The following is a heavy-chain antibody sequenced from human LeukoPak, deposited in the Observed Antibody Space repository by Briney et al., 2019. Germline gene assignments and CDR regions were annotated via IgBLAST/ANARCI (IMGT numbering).Heavy chain of an antibody. CDR3: ARAPEFSSGWLLDC. CDR1: GSSISSYY. D-gene: IGHD6-19*01. J-gene: IGHJ4*02. V-gene: IGHV4-4*07. CDR2: IHTSGST. Sequence: SETLSLTCTVSGSSISSYYWSWIRQSAGKGLEWIGRIHTSGSTNYNPSLKSRVTMSVDKPKKQFSLQVTSMTAADTGVHYCARAPEFSSGWLLDCWGQGSLVTVDS.